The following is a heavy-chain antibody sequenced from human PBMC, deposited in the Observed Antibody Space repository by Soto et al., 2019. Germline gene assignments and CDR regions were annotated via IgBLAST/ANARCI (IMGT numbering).Heavy chain of an antibody. D-gene: IGHD2-15*01. CDR3: ARVEPGYCSGGSCYSPYYYYGMDV. J-gene: IGHJ6*02. V-gene: IGHV1-58*01. CDR2: IVVGSGNT. Sequence: SVKVSCKASGFTFTSSAVQWVRQARGQRLEWIGWIVVGSGNTNYAQKFQERVTITRDMSTSTAYMELSSLRSEDTAVYYCARVEPGYCSGGSCYSPYYYYGMDVWGQGTTVTVSS. CDR1: GFTFTSSA.